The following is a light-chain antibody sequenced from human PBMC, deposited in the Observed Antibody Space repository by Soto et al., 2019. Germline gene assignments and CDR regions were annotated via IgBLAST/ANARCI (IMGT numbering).Light chain of an antibody. CDR1: QSVSSN. CDR2: GAS. V-gene: IGKV3-15*01. Sequence: EIIMTQSPATVSVSTGERATLSCTASQSVSSNLAWYQQKPGQAPRLLMYGASTRATGIPARFSGSGSGTEFTLVISSLQSEDIAVYYCQDYDDWPTWTFGQGTKVDIK. CDR3: QDYDDWPTWT. J-gene: IGKJ1*01.